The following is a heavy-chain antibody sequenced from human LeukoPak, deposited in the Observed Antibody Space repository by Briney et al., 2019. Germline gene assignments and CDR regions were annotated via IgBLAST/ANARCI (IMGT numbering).Heavy chain of an antibody. Sequence: GGSLRLSCAASGFTFSSYAMSWVRQAPGKGLEWVSAISGSGGSTYYADSVKGRFTISRDNSKSTLYLQMSSLRVEDTAVYYCATGGRSGMAFDFWGQGTLVTVSS. J-gene: IGHJ4*02. D-gene: IGHD2-8*01. V-gene: IGHV3-23*01. CDR3: ATGGRSGMAFDF. CDR2: ISGSGGST. CDR1: GFTFSSYA.